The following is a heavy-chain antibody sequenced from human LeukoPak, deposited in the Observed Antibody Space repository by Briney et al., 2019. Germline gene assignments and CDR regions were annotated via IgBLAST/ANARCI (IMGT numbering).Heavy chain of an antibody. CDR3: ARGSGDYVWGSYRPIHLDS. D-gene: IGHD3-16*02. J-gene: IGHJ4*02. CDR1: GGTFSTSA. Sequence: SVKVSCKTSGGTFSTSAISWVRQAPGQGLEWMGGIIPMFGTADYAQKFQGRVTITADESTTTAYMDLSSLRSEDTAVYYCARGSGDYVWGSYRPIHLDSWGQETLVTVSS. CDR2: IIPMFGTA. V-gene: IGHV1-69*01.